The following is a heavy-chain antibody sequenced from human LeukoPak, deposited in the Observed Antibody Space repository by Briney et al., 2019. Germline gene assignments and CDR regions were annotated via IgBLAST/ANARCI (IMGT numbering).Heavy chain of an antibody. J-gene: IGHJ5*02. Sequence: GGSLRLSCAASGFTFSNAWMSWVRQAPGKGLEWVGRIKSKTDGGTTDYAAPVKGRFTISRDDSKNTLYLQMNSLKTEDTAVYYCIIETRSSGWHNWFDPWGQGALVTVSS. CDR1: GFTFSNAW. D-gene: IGHD6-19*01. V-gene: IGHV3-15*01. CDR3: IIETRSSGWHNWFDP. CDR2: IKSKTDGGTT.